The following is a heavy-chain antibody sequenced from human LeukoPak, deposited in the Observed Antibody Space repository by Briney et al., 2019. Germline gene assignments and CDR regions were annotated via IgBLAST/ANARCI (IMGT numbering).Heavy chain of an antibody. CDR3: ASLYDSTGFCFDY. V-gene: IGHV3-11*01. D-gene: IGHD3-22*01. CDR2: ISGSSDAI. CDR1: GFRFSDYY. Sequence: GGSLRLSCVVSGFRFSDYYMSWIRQTPGKRLELISYISGSSDAIYYTDSVKGRFTISRDNAKNSLYLQLDSLSAEDTAVYYCASLYDSTGFCFDYWGQGALVTVSS. J-gene: IGHJ4*02.